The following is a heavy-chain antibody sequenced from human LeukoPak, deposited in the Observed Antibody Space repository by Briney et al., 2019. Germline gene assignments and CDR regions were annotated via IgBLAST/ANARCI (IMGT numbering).Heavy chain of an antibody. D-gene: IGHD3-9*01. CDR2: IYNSGST. Sequence: SETLSLTCTVSGGSISSFYWSWIRQPPGKGLEWIGYIYNSGSTNYNASLKSRVTISVDTSKNQFSLKLSSVTAADMAVYYCARTNYDILTGSPNDGFDIWGQGTMVTVSS. CDR3: ARTNYDILTGSPNDGFDI. J-gene: IGHJ3*02. CDR1: GGSISSFY. V-gene: IGHV4-59*01.